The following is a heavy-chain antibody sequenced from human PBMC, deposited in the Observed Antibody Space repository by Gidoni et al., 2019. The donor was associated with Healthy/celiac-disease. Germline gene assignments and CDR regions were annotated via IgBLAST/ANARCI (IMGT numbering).Heavy chain of an antibody. Sequence: QVQLVQSGAEEKKPGASVKVSCKASGYTVTGYYMHWVRQAPGQGLEWMGWINPNSGGTNYAQKFQGRVTMTRDTSISTAYMELSRLRSDDTAVYYCARTRPPYYDILTGYHFDYWGQGTLVTVSS. CDR3: ARTRPPYYDILTGYHFDY. CDR1: GYTVTGYY. V-gene: IGHV1-2*02. D-gene: IGHD3-9*01. J-gene: IGHJ4*02. CDR2: INPNSGGT.